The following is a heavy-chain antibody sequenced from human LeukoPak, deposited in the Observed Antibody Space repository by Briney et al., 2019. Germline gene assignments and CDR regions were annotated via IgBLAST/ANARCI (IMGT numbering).Heavy chain of an antibody. CDR1: GFTFSSYA. CDR2: ISYDGSNK. J-gene: IGHJ1*01. Sequence: PGRSLRLSCAASGFTFSSYAMHWVRQAPGKGLEWVAVISYDGSNKYYADSVKGRFTISRDNSKNTLYLQMNSLRAEDTAVYYCASPRLSVLRYFDWLASYFQHWGQGTLVTVSS. D-gene: IGHD3-9*01. V-gene: IGHV3-30*04. CDR3: ASPRLSVLRYFDWLASYFQH.